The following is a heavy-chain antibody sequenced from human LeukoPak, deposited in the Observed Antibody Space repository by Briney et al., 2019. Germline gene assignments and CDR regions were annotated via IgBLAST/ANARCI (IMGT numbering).Heavy chain of an antibody. CDR1: GYTFTGYY. D-gene: IGHD6-19*01. V-gene: IGHV1-2*02. Sequence: ASVKVSCKASGYTFTGYYMHWVRQAPGQGLEWMGWINPNRGDANYAQKFQGRVTMTTDASTSTAYMKLSRLRSDDTAVYYWARVPLTNAFIAVAVDFDYWGQGTLVTVSS. CDR2: INPNRGDA. CDR3: ARVPLTNAFIAVAVDFDY. J-gene: IGHJ4*02.